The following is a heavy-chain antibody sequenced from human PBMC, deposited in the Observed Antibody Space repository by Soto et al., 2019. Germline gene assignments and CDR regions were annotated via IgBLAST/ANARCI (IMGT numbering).Heavy chain of an antibody. V-gene: IGHV4-59*08. CDR3: ARADIERSLRGILTFCFDS. Sequence: SETLSLTCNVSGGSISTYYWSWFRQPPGKGPEWIGYVFYSGSTSYNPSLQSRVTISVDMSLNKFSLRLTSMTAADTAVYYCARADIERSLRGILTFCFDSWGKGIVVTVCS. J-gene: IGHJ4*02. CDR1: GGSISTYY. D-gene: IGHD3-3*02. CDR2: VFYSGST.